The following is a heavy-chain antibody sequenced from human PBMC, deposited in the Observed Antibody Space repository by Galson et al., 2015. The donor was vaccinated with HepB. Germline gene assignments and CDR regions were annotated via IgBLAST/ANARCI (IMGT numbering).Heavy chain of an antibody. D-gene: IGHD3-9*01. J-gene: IGHJ4*02. CDR1: GFTFSSYG. V-gene: IGHV3-33*01. CDR3: ARGGGYDILTGSLGFDY. Sequence: SLRLSCAASGFTFSSYGMHWVRQAPGKGLEWVAVIWYDGSNKYYADSVKGRFTISRDNSKNTLYPQMNSLRAEDTAVYYCARGGGYDILTGSLGFDYWGQGTLVTVSS. CDR2: IWYDGSNK.